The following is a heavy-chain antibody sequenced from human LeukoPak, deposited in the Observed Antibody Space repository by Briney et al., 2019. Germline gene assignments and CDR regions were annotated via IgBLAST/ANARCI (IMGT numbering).Heavy chain of an antibody. J-gene: IGHJ4*02. D-gene: IGHD3-22*01. CDR2: ISGGGGTT. Sequence: GGSLRLSCAASGFTFINYAMTWVRQAPGKGLEWVSGISGGGGTTYYADSVKGRFTISRDNSKNTLYLQMNSLRAEDTAVYYCAKDRAYYYDTSGYYLDYWGQGTLVTVSS. V-gene: IGHV3-23*01. CDR3: AKDRAYYYDTSGYYLDY. CDR1: GFTFINYA.